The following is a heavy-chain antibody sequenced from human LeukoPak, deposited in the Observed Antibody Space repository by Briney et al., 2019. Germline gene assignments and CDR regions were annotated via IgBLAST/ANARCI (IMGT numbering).Heavy chain of an antibody. CDR1: GGSISSGDYY. Sequence: PSETLSLTCTVSGGSISSGDYYWSWIRQPPGKGLEWIGYIYYGGSTYYNPSLKSRVTISVDTSKNQFSLKLSSVTAADTAVYYCARGGSHLVVPDWFDPWGQGTLVTVSS. CDR3: ARGGSHLVVPDWFDP. V-gene: IGHV4-30-4*08. J-gene: IGHJ5*02. D-gene: IGHD2-15*01. CDR2: IYYGGST.